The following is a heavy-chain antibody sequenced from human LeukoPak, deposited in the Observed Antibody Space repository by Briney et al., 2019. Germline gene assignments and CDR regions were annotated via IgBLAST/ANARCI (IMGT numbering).Heavy chain of an antibody. D-gene: IGHD3-3*01. J-gene: IGHJ3*02. V-gene: IGHV4-59*01. CDR1: GGSFSGYY. Sequence: SETLSLTCAVYGGSFSGYYWSWIRQPPGKGLEWIGYIYYSGSTYYNPSLKSRVTISVDTSKNQFSLKLSSVTAADTAVYYCARAPPSTIFGVVIGGDGAFDIWGQGTMVTVSS. CDR2: IYYSGST. CDR3: ARAPPSTIFGVVIGGDGAFDI.